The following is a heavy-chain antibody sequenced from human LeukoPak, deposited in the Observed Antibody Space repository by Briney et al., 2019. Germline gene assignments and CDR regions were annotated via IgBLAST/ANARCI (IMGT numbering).Heavy chain of an antibody. CDR2: ISAYNGNT. CDR3: ARDLYCSGGSCPRHYYYGMDV. D-gene: IGHD2-15*01. V-gene: IGHV1-18*04. J-gene: IGHJ6*04. CDR1: GYTFTSYG. Sequence: GASVKVSCKASGYTFTSYGISWVRRAPGQGLEWMGWISAYNGNTNYAQKLQGRVTMTTDTSTSTAYMELRSLRSDDTAVYYCARDLYCSGGSCPRHYYYGMDVWGKGTTVTVSS.